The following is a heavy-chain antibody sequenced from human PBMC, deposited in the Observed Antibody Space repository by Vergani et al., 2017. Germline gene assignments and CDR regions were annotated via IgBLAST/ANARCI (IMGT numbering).Heavy chain of an antibody. V-gene: IGHV3-30*02. Sequence: VQLVESGGSVVKPGGSLRLYCATSGFSFNTYGAHWVRQAPGKGLEWVAFIGYDGRIKYNVDSVKGRFTISRDTSKKTLSLQMRSLRADDTAVYYCAKNGRENSEYGYFDYWGQGTLVTVSS. D-gene: IGHD4-17*01. CDR1: GFSFNTYG. J-gene: IGHJ4*01. CDR2: IGYDGRIK. CDR3: AKNGRENSEYGYFDY.